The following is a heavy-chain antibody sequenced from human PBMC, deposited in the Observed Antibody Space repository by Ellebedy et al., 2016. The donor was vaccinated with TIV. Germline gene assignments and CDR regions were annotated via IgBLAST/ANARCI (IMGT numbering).Heavy chain of an antibody. J-gene: IGHJ4*02. CDR1: GFTFSSYA. V-gene: IGHV3-23*01. CDR3: ARTTTGEAFGY. Sequence: GGSLRLSXAASGFTFSSYAMSWVRQAPGKGLEWVSAISGSGGSTYYADSVKGRFTISRDNSKNTLYLQMNSLRAEDTAVYYCARTTTGEAFGYWGQGTLVTVSS. CDR2: ISGSGGST. D-gene: IGHD7-27*01.